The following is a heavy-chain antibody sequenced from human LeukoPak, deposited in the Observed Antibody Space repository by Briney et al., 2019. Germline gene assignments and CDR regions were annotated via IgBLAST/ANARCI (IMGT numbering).Heavy chain of an antibody. D-gene: IGHD6-19*01. J-gene: IGHJ4*02. CDR2: MYHSGPI. CDR1: GYSISSGYY. V-gene: IGHV4-38-2*02. CDR3: ARDRSSGHDY. Sequence: SETLSLTCNVSGYSISSGYYWVWIRQPPGKGLEWIGSMYHSGPIYYNPSFTSRVTISVDTSKNQFSLKLSSVTAADTAVYYCARDRSSGHDYWGQGTLVTVSS.